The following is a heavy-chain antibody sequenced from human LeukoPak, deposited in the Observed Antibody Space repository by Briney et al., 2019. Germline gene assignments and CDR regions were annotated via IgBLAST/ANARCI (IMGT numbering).Heavy chain of an antibody. J-gene: IGHJ4*02. CDR1: GGTFSSYA. CDR2: IIPIFGTA. CDR3: ARGLSSGYYYSNFDY. Sequence: SVKVSCKASGGTFSSYAISWVRQAPGQGLEWVGGIIPIFGTANYAQKFQGRVTITADESTSTAYMELSSLRSEDTAVYYCARGLSSGYYYSNFDYWGQGTLVTVSS. D-gene: IGHD3-22*01. V-gene: IGHV1-69*13.